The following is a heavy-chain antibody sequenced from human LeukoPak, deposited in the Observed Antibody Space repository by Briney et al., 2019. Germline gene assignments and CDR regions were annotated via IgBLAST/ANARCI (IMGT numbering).Heavy chain of an antibody. CDR2: IWYDGSNK. CDR1: GFTFSSYG. CDR3: ARSEGSPHYYYGMDV. Sequence: GGSLRLSCAASGFTFSSYGMHWVRQAPGKGLEWVAVIWYDGSNKYYADSVKGRFTIPRDNSKNTLYLQMNSLRAEDTAVYYCARSEGSPHYYYGMDVWGQGTTVTVSS. V-gene: IGHV3-33*01. J-gene: IGHJ6*02.